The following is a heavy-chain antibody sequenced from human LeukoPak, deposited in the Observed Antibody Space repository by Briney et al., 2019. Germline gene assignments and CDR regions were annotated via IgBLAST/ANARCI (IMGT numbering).Heavy chain of an antibody. CDR3: ARDPPYYYGSGSLDY. J-gene: IGHJ4*02. D-gene: IGHD3-10*01. CDR2: IYSGGST. Sequence: QPGGSLRLSCAASGFTVSSNYMSWVRQAPGRGLEWVSVIYSGGSTYYADSVKGRFTISRDNSKNTLYLQMNSLRAEDTAVYYCARDPPYYYGSGSLDYWGQGTLVTVSS. CDR1: GFTVSSNY. V-gene: IGHV3-66*01.